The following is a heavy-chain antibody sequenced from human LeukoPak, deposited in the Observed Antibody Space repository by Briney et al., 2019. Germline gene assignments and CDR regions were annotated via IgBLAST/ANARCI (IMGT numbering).Heavy chain of an antibody. CDR2: ISGSGGST. Sequence: GGSLRLSCAASGFTFSSYAMSWVRQAPGKGLEWVSAISGSGGSTYYADSVKGRFTISRDNSKNTLYLQMNSLRVEDTAVYYCAKQGGGPGSTNYFDYWGQGTLVTVSS. CDR3: AKQGGGPGSTNYFDY. J-gene: IGHJ4*02. D-gene: IGHD3-10*01. V-gene: IGHV3-23*01. CDR1: GFTFSSYA.